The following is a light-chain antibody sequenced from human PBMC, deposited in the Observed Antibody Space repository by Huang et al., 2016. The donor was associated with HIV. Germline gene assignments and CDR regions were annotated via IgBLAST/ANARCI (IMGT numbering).Light chain of an antibody. Sequence: IVLTQSPGILSFSRGERATLSCRASQSVSATSLAWYQQKVGQAPRLLIYDAFERANGVPEKFSGSGSQRDFTLTITGLDPEDVAVYYCQQYSNVPYTFGQGTKVEI. CDR1: QSVSATS. CDR2: DAF. CDR3: QQYSNVPYT. J-gene: IGKJ2*01. V-gene: IGKV3-20*01.